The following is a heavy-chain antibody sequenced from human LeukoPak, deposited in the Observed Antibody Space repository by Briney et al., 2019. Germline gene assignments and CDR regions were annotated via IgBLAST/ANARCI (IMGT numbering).Heavy chain of an antibody. CDR1: GFTFSNYW. CDR2: VSKDGSER. CDR3: ARPYYYSSGSFPY. D-gene: IGHD3-10*01. J-gene: IGHJ4*02. Sequence: PGGSLRLSCAASGFTFSNYWMSWVRQAPGKGLEWVASVSKDGSEREFVDSVKGRFTISRDNAKSSLYLQMNSLRAEDTAVYFFARPYYYSSGSFPYWGQGILVTVSS. V-gene: IGHV3-7*01.